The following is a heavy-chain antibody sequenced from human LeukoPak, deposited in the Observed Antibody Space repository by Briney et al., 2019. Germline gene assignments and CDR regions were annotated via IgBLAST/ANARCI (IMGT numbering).Heavy chain of an antibody. J-gene: IGHJ3*02. Sequence: GGSLRLSCAASGFTFSSHSMNWVRQAPGKGLEWVSSISSSSSYIYYADSVKGRFTISRDNAKNSLYLQMNSLRAEDTAVYYCARDRIAAAGTDAFDIWGQGTMVTVSS. D-gene: IGHD6-13*01. CDR1: GFTFSSHS. V-gene: IGHV3-21*01. CDR2: ISSSSSYI. CDR3: ARDRIAAAGTDAFDI.